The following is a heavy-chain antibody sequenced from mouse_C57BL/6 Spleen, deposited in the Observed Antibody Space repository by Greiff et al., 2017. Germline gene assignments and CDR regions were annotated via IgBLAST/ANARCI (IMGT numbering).Heavy chain of an antibody. Sequence: EVMLVESGGGLVKPGGSLKLSCAASGFTFSDYGMHWVRQAPEKGLEWVAYISSGSSTIYYADTVKGRFTISRDNAKNTLFLQMTSLRSEDTAMXYCARSYGSRYWYFDVWGTGTTVTVSS. CDR3: ARSYGSRYWYFDV. D-gene: IGHD1-1*01. CDR1: GFTFSDYG. V-gene: IGHV5-17*01. J-gene: IGHJ1*03. CDR2: ISSGSSTI.